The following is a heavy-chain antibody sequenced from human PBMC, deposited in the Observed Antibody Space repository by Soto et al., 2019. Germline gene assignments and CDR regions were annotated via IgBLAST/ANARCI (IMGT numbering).Heavy chain of an antibody. CDR2: IYYSGST. V-gene: IGHV4-59*01. D-gene: IGHD3-22*01. Sequence: SETLSLTCTVSGGSISSYYWSWIRQPPGKGLEWIGYIYYSGSTNYNPSLKSRVTISVDTSKNQFSLKLSSVTAADTAVYYCARDVLTYYYDSSGYYLAGFEYWGQGTLVTVSS. CDR1: GGSISSYY. J-gene: IGHJ4*02. CDR3: ARDVLTYYYDSSGYYLAGFEY.